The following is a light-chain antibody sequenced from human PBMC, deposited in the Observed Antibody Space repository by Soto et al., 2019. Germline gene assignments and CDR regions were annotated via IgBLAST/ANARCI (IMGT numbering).Light chain of an antibody. CDR3: GTWDNSLSAGV. V-gene: IGLV1-51*01. Sequence: QSVLTQPPSVSAAPGQKVTISCSGSSSNIENNYVSWYQQLPGTAPNLLMYDNNKRPSGMPDRFSASKSGTSATLGITGLQTGDEAEYYCGTWDNSLSAGVFGGGNKVTVL. CDR2: DNN. CDR1: SSNIENNY. J-gene: IGLJ2*01.